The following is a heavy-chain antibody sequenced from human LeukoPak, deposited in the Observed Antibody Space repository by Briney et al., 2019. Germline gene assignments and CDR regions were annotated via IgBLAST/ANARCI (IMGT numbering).Heavy chain of an antibody. J-gene: IGHJ4*02. V-gene: IGHV4-34*01. CDR2: INHSGST. CDR3: ARGRISSGGSCYGIDY. CDR1: GGSFSGYY. Sequence: PSETLSLTCAVYGGSFSGYYWSWIRRPPGKGLEWIGEINHSGSTNYNPSLKSRVTISVDTSKNQFSLKLSSVTAADTAVYYCARGRISSGGSCYGIDYWGQGTLVTVSS. D-gene: IGHD2-15*01.